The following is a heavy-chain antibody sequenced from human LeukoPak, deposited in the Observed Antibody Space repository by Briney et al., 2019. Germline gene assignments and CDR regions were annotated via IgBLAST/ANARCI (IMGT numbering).Heavy chain of an antibody. CDR2: IYTNGGI. Sequence: SEALSLTCTVSGGSISSSYWSWIRQPAGKGPEWIGRIYTNGGINYNPSLKSRVTISFDKSQNQLSLRLSSVTAADTAVYYCAKTRSSPSWFDPWGQGTLVTVSS. V-gene: IGHV4-4*07. CDR3: AKTRSSPSWFDP. CDR1: GGSISSSY. J-gene: IGHJ5*02.